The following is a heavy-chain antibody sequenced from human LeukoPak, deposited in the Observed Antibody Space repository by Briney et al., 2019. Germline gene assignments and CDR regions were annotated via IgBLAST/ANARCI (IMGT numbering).Heavy chain of an antibody. D-gene: IGHD6-6*01. Sequence: GGSLRLSCAASGFTFSSYWMSWVRQAPGKGLEWVANIKQDGSEKYYVDSVKGRFTISRDNAKNSLYLQMNSLRAEDTAVYYCARDYSRYSSSSDYFDYWGQGTLVTVSS. J-gene: IGHJ4*02. CDR3: ARDYSRYSSSSDYFDY. V-gene: IGHV3-7*01. CDR2: IKQDGSEK. CDR1: GFTFSSYW.